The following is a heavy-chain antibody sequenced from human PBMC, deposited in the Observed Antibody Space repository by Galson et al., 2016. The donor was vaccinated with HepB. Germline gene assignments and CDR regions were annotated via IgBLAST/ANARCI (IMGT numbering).Heavy chain of an antibody. Sequence: SVKVSCKASGYSFTTSYMHWVRQAPGQGLEWMGMINPNGGRTRYPQKFQGRVTMTRDTSTSTVYMELGSLRSEDTAVYYCARELGGSYYFDYWGQGTLVTVSS. D-gene: IGHD1-26*01. J-gene: IGHJ4*02. CDR3: ARELGGSYYFDY. CDR2: INPNGGRT. CDR1: GYSFTTSY. V-gene: IGHV1-46*01.